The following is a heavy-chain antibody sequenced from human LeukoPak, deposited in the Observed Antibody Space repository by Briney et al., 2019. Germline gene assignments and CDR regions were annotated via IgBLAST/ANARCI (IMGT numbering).Heavy chain of an antibody. V-gene: IGHV4-59*01. D-gene: IGHD6-19*01. CDR2: IYYSGTT. CDR3: ARSGSSGAVYYFDY. J-gene: IGHJ4*02. CDR1: GGSISSYY. Sequence: PSETLSLTCTVSGGSISSYYWSWIRQPPGKGLEWLGYIYYSGTTNYNPSLKSRVTISVDTSKNQFSLKLSSVTAADTAVYYCARSGSSGAVYYFDYWGQGTLVTVSS.